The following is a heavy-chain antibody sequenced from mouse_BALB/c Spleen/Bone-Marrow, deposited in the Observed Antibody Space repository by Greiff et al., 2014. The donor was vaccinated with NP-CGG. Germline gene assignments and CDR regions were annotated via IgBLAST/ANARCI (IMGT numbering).Heavy chain of an antibody. V-gene: IGHV14-3*02. J-gene: IGHJ3*01. CDR3: ARRGDIYYGSSAWFAY. CDR1: GFNIKDTY. CDR2: IDPANGNT. Sequence: EVNVVESGAELVKPGASVKLSCTASGFNIKDTYLHWVKQRPEQGLEWIGRIDPANGNTEYDPKFQGKATITADTSSNTAYLQLSSLTSEDTAVYYSARRGDIYYGSSAWFAYWGQGTLVTVSA. D-gene: IGHD1-1*01.